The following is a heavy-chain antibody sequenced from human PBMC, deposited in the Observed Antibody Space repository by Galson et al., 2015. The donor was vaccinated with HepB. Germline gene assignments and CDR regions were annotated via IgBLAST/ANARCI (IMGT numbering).Heavy chain of an antibody. Sequence: LRLSCAAAGFTFSSYAMSWVRQAPGKGLEWVSVISGSGGSTYYADSVKGRFTISRDNSKNTLYLQMNSLRAEDTAVYYCARDSGVVVPAVPYYYYYMDVWGKGTTVTVSS. CDR1: GFTFSSYA. J-gene: IGHJ6*03. CDR2: ISGSGGST. CDR3: ARDSGVVVPAVPYYYYYMDV. D-gene: IGHD2-2*01. V-gene: IGHV3-23*01.